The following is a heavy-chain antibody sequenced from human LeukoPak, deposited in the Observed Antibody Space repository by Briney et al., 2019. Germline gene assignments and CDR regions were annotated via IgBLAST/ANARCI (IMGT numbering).Heavy chain of an antibody. CDR3: ARDLLRWVGDY. CDR2: IIPIFGTA. J-gene: IGHJ4*02. Sequence: ASVKVSCKTSGYTFTGYYMHWVRQAPGQGLEWMGGIIPIFGTANYAQKLQGRVTMTTDTSTSTAYMELRSLRSDDTAVYYCARDLLRWVGDYWGQGTLVTVSS. D-gene: IGHD4-23*01. V-gene: IGHV1-18*04. CDR1: GYTFTGYY.